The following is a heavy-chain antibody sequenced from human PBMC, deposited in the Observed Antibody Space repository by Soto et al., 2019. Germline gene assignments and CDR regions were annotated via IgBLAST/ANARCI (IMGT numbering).Heavy chain of an antibody. J-gene: IGHJ6*02. D-gene: IGHD3-3*01. CDR2: ISAYNGYT. CDR3: ARDPTIFGVVQNYRMDV. CDR1: GYTFTTFG. Sequence: QVQLVQSGAEVKKPGATVKVSCKASGYTFTTFGITWVRQAPGQGLEWMGWISAYNGYTNYAQKLQGRVTMTTDTSTSTAYMELRSLRSDDTAVYYCARDPTIFGVVQNYRMDVWGQGTTVTVSS. V-gene: IGHV1-18*01.